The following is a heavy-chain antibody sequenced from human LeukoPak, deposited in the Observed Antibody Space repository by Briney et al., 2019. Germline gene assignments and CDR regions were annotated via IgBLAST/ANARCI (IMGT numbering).Heavy chain of an antibody. D-gene: IGHD2-8*01. CDR3: ARATCVNGICYTLY. CDR2: IYPADSET. CDR1: GFIFTGYW. V-gene: IGHV5-51*01. Sequence: GESLKISCKGSGFIFTGYWIVWVRQMPGKGLKRMGIIYPADSETTYSPSFQGQITISADRSSTTAHLQWSSLKASDTAIYYCARATCVNGICYTLYWGQGSLVTVSS. J-gene: IGHJ4*02.